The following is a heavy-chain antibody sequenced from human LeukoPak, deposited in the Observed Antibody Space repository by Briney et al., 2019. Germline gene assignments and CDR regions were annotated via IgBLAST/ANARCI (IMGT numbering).Heavy chain of an antibody. Sequence: PSETLSLTCTVSGGSISSYYWSWIRQPAGKGLEWIGRIYTSGSTNYNPSLKSRVTMSVDTSKNQFSLKLSSVTAADTAVYYCASGGYCSSTSCYPMDVWGKGTTVTVSS. CDR3: ASGGYCSSTSCYPMDV. J-gene: IGHJ6*04. CDR1: GGSISSYY. D-gene: IGHD2-2*01. CDR2: IYTSGST. V-gene: IGHV4-4*07.